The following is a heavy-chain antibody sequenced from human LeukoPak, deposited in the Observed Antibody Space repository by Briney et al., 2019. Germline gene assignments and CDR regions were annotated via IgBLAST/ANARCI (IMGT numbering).Heavy chain of an antibody. CDR1: GFTFSDHY. CDR3: ARGHYGLDV. CDR2: ILNSGNTI. V-gene: IGHV3-11*01. J-gene: IGHJ6*02. Sequence: PGGSLGLSCAGSGFTFSDHYISWIRQAPGKGLEWISYILNSGNTIYYADSAKGRFTISRDNAKNSVYLQMSSLRADDTAVYYCARGHYGLDVWGQGTTVTVSS.